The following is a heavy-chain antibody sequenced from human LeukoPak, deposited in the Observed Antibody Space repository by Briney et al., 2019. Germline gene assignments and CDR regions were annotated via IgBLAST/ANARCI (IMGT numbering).Heavy chain of an antibody. J-gene: IGHJ1*01. CDR1: GFTFDNYA. CDR3: ARAYKDRSLAGKKEFFQH. Sequence: SGGSLRLSCAASGFTFDNYAMNWVRQVPGKGLEWISLTSWNSGTIGYADSVKGRFTISRDNANNFLYLQMNSLRAEDTALYYCARAYKDRSLAGKKEFFQHWGQGTLVTVSS. D-gene: IGHD6-19*01. V-gene: IGHV3-9*01. CDR2: TSWNSGTI.